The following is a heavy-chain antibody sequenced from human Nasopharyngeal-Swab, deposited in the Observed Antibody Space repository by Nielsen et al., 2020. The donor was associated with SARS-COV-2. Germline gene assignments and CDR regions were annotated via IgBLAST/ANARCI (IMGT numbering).Heavy chain of an antibody. CDR1: GYTLTELS. CDR3: ARGYSSGWLNAFDI. J-gene: IGHJ3*02. V-gene: IGHV1-24*01. D-gene: IGHD6-19*01. Sequence: ASVQVSCKVSGYTLTELSMHWVRQAPGKGLEWMGGFDPEDGETIYAQKFQGRVTMTEDTSTDTAYMELSSLRSEDTAVYYCARGYSSGWLNAFDIWGQGTMVTVSS. CDR2: FDPEDGET.